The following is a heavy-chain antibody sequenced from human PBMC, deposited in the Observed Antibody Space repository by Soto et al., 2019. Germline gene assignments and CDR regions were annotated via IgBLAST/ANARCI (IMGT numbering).Heavy chain of an antibody. CDR3: ARVRIRLRGPIMDYYYYGMDV. J-gene: IGHJ6*02. CDR2: IIPIFGTA. V-gene: IGHV1-69*06. D-gene: IGHD4-17*01. Sequence: GASVKLSCKASGGTFSSYAISWMRQAPGQGLEWMGGIIPIFGTANYAQKFQGRVTITADKSTSTAYMELSSLRSEDTAVYYCARVRIRLRGPIMDYYYYGMDVWGQGTTVTVSS. CDR1: GGTFSSYA.